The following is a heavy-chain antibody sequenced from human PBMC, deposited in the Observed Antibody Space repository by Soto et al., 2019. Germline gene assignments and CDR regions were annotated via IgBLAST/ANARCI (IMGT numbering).Heavy chain of an antibody. CDR1: GGSISNYY. D-gene: IGHD6-19*01. V-gene: IGHV4-59*01. Sequence: QVQLQESGPGLVKPAETLSLTCTVSGGSISNYYWSWIRQAPGKGLEWIGYIFYTTNYNPSLKSRVTISADTSKNQISLKLTSVTAADTAVYYCARTSPVGGGFDYWGQGTLVTVSS. CDR3: ARTSPVGGGFDY. J-gene: IGHJ4*02. CDR2: IFYTT.